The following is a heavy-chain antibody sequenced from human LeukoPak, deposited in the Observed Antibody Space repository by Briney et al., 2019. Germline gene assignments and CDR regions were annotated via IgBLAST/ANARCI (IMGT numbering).Heavy chain of an antibody. V-gene: IGHV3-53*01. D-gene: IGHD5-24*01. Sequence: GGSLRLSCAASGFTFSSYGMHWVRQAPGKGLEWVSVIYGGGNIYYADSVKGRFTISGDNSKNTLYLQMNSLRAEDTAVYYCARGAGYNYPYYFDYWGQGTLVTVSS. CDR1: GFTFSSYG. CDR2: IYGGGNI. CDR3: ARGAGYNYPYYFDY. J-gene: IGHJ4*02.